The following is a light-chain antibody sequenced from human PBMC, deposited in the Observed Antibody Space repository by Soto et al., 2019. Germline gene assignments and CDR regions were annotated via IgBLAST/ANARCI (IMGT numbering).Light chain of an antibody. V-gene: IGLV1-44*01. CDR3: ATWDDSLNGYVV. Sequence: QSVLTQPPSASGTPGQRFTISCSGSSSNIGRNTVNWYQQLPGTAPQLLIYSNNQRPSGVPDRFSGSKSGTSASLAISGLQSEDEADYYCATWDDSLNGYVVFGGGTKVTVL. J-gene: IGLJ2*01. CDR2: SNN. CDR1: SSNIGRNT.